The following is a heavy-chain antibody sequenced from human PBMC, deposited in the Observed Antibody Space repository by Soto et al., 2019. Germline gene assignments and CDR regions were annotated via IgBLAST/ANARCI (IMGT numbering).Heavy chain of an antibody. CDR3: ARTSRFDC. CDR2: IYFTGST. V-gene: IGHV4-59*11. Sequence: SETLSLTCTVSGDSMSSHYWNWVRQTPGKGLEWIGCIYFTGSTIYNPSLESRVTMSVDTSKNQFSLRLNSVTAADTAVYYCARTSRFDCWGQGTLVTVSS. J-gene: IGHJ4*02. D-gene: IGHD6-6*01. CDR1: GDSMSSHY.